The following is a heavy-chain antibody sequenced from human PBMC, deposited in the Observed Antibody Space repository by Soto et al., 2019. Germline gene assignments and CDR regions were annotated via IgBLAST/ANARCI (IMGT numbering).Heavy chain of an antibody. D-gene: IGHD2-8*02. Sequence: QVHLVQSGAEVKKPGASVKVSCKCSGYTFTSYGITWVRQAPGQGLEWMGWISAHNDNTDYAQKLQGRVTVTRDTSTSTAYMELWSLRSDDTAVYYCARGRYWDYWGQGARVTVSS. J-gene: IGHJ4*02. CDR2: ISAHNDNT. V-gene: IGHV1-18*01. CDR3: ARGRYWDY. CDR1: GYTFTSYG.